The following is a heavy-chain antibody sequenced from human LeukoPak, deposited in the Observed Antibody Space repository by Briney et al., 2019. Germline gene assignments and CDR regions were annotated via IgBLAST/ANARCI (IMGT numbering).Heavy chain of an antibody. Sequence: GGSLRLSCAASGFTFDDYTMHWVRRAPGKGLEWVSLISWDGVTTYYAHSVKGRFTISRDSSKNSLFLQMNSLRTEDTALYYCARDKTGTGIDYWGQGTLVTVSS. CDR1: GFTFDDYT. CDR3: ARDKTGTGIDY. D-gene: IGHD1-7*01. V-gene: IGHV3-43*01. CDR2: ISWDGVTT. J-gene: IGHJ4*02.